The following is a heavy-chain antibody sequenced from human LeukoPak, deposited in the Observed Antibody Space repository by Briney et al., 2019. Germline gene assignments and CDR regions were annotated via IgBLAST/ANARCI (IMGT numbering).Heavy chain of an antibody. J-gene: IGHJ4*02. D-gene: IGHD2-21*02. V-gene: IGHV3-23*01. CDR2: ISGSGGIT. CDR3: AKDVDVVAAMSFDY. CDR1: GFTFSSYA. Sequence: PGGFLRLSCAASGFTFSSYAMSWVRQAPGKGLEWVSAISGSGGITYYADSVKGRFTISRDNSKNTLYLQINSLRAEDTAVYYCAKDVDVVAAMSFDYWGQGTLVTVSS.